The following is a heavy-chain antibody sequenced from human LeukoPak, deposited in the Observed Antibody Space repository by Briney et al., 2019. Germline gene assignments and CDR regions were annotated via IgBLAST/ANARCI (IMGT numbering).Heavy chain of an antibody. CDR2: IYHSGST. CDR1: GGSISSGGYY. D-gene: IGHD2-2*01. J-gene: IGHJ5*02. V-gene: IGHV4-30-2*01. CDR3: ARAWLVPAAIQRLGWFDP. Sequence: PSETLSLTCTVSGGSISSGGYYWSWIRQPPGKGLEWIGYIYHSGSTYYNPSLKSRVTISVDRSKNQFSLKLSSVTAADTAVYYCARAWLVPAAIQRLGWFDPWGQGTLVTVSS.